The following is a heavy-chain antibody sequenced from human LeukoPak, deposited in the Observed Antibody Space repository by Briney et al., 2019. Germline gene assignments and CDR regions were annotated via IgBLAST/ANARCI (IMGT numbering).Heavy chain of an antibody. CDR1: GYTFTSYG. CDR3: ARQGYGGHSRGAADY. CDR2: ISAYNGNT. Sequence: ASVTVSCKASGYTFTSYGISWVRQAPGQGLEWMGWISAYNGNTNYAQKLQGRVTMTTDTSTSTAYMELRSLRSDDTAVYYCARQGYGGHSRGAADYWGQGTLVTVSS. J-gene: IGHJ4*02. V-gene: IGHV1-18*01. D-gene: IGHD4-23*01.